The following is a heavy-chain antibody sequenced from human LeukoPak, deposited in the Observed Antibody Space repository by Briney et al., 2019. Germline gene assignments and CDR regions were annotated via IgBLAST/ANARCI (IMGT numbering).Heavy chain of an antibody. D-gene: IGHD6-13*01. CDR1: GGSISSYC. CDR3: ARSSSSWSSYYYYMDV. V-gene: IGHV4-4*07. Sequence: SETLSLTCTVSGGSISSYCWSWIRQPAVKGLQWIGRLCTSGSTNYNPSLKRRVTMSVDTSRNQFSLKLSSVTAADTAVYYCARSSSSWSSYYYYMDVWGKGTTVTVSS. J-gene: IGHJ6*03. CDR2: LCTSGST.